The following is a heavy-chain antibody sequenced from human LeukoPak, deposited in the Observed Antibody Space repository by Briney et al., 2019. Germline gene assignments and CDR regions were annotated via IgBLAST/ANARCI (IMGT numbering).Heavy chain of an antibody. Sequence: GWSLTLSCPASGFVDSSNYMGWVRQAPGKGLEWVSVIYSGGSTWYAYSGKGRFTISRDNSKNTLYLQMNSLRAEDTAVYYCARGRIAAADTTLYYYYGMGVWGQGTMVTVSS. D-gene: IGHD6-13*01. CDR2: IYSGGST. J-gene: IGHJ6*02. V-gene: IGHV3-66*01. CDR3: ARGRIAAADTTLYYYYGMGV. CDR1: GFVDSSNY.